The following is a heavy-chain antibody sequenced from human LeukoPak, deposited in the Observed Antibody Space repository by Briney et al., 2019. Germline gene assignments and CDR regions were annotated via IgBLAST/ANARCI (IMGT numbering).Heavy chain of an antibody. CDR3: ARHLLVGDAGHFYYGMDV. CDR1: GGSIGSYY. Sequence: SETLSLTCTVSGGSIGSYYWSWIRQPPGKGLEGIGHIYDTAYTDYNPSVKGRVTISVDTSKNQFSLRLRSVTAADAAVYYCARHLLVGDAGHFYYGMDVWGQGTTVTVSS. J-gene: IGHJ6*02. V-gene: IGHV4-59*08. CDR2: IYDTAYT. D-gene: IGHD2-8*02.